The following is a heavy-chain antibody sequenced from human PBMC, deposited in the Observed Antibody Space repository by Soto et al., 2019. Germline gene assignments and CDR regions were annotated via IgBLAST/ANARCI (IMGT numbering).Heavy chain of an antibody. J-gene: IGHJ4*02. Sequence: EVQLLESGGGLVQPGGSLRLSCAASGFTFTTYAMTWVRQAPGKGLEWVSAINSAGTTYYADSVKGRFTISRDNAKNTLYLQMNGLRDEDTAVYYCAKDWYEDYWGQGTLVTVSS. V-gene: IGHV3-23*01. D-gene: IGHD6-13*01. CDR3: AKDWYEDY. CDR2: INSAGTT. CDR1: GFTFTTYA.